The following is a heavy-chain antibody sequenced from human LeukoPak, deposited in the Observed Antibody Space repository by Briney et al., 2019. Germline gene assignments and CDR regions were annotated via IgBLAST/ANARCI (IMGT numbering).Heavy chain of an antibody. J-gene: IGHJ5*02. Sequence: ASVKVSCKASRGTFTSYAISWVRQAPGQGLEWMGGIIPIFGTANYAQKFQGRVTITTDESTSTAYMELSSLRSDDTAVYYCARGMYSPFDPWGQGTLVTASS. CDR1: RGTFTSYA. CDR2: IIPIFGTA. V-gene: IGHV1-69*05. D-gene: IGHD2-21*01. CDR3: ARGMYSPFDP.